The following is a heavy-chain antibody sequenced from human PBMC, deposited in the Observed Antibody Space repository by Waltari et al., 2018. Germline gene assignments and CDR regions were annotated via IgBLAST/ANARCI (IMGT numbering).Heavy chain of an antibody. D-gene: IGHD3-10*01. J-gene: IGHJ4*02. CDR3: VRPPHCRGNTCTAL. CDR2: IYNSGTT. CDR1: GSSVNRTSYY. Sequence: QVYLQESGPGLVKPSESLSLTCTLSGSSVNRTSYYWGRIRQPPGKGLEWFGRIYNSGTTYYNPSLKSRVTISVDASDKQFYLTLTSVTAADTAVYFCVRPPHCRGNTCTALWGQGALVTVSS. V-gene: IGHV4-39*01.